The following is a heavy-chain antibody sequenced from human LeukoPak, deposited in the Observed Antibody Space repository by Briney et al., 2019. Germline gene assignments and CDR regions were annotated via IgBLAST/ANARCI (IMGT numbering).Heavy chain of an antibody. CDR3: ARGYYYGSGSYSRLRPNYYYHMDV. CDR1: GGSISSSSYY. V-gene: IGHV4-39*07. J-gene: IGHJ6*03. Sequence: PSETLSLTCTVSGGSISSSSYYWGWIRQPPGKGLEWIGSIYYSGSTYYNPSLKRRVTISVDTSKNQFSLKLSSVTAADTAVYYCARGYYYGSGSYSRLRPNYYYHMDVWGKGTTVTVSS. CDR2: IYYSGST. D-gene: IGHD3-10*01.